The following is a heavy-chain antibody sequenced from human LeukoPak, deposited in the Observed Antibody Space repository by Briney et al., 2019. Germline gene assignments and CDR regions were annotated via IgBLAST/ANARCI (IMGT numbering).Heavy chain of an antibody. J-gene: IGHJ5*02. CDR2: INTNTGNP. CDR3: ARVAVLAVTLIFGYSSGQFDP. V-gene: IGHV7-4-1*02. Sequence: ASVKVSCKASGYTFTSYAMNWVRQAPGQGLEWMGWINTNTGNPTYAQGFTGRFVFSLDTSVSTAYLQISSLKAEDTAVYYCARVAVLAVTLIFGYSSGQFDPWGQGTLVTVSS. D-gene: IGHD6-19*01. CDR1: GYTFTSYA.